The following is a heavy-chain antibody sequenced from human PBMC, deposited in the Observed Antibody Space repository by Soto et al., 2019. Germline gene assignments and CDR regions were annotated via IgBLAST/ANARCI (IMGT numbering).Heavy chain of an antibody. Sequence: EVQLVESGGGPVKPGGSLRLSCVASAFTFNNFPMHWVRQAPGEGLQWLASITSSSSYKYYADSVKGRFTISRDNAKKSLFLELTGLSAEDTAVYYCAREKCSSTSCNHGMDVWGLGTTVTVSS. CDR3: AREKCSSTSCNHGMDV. J-gene: IGHJ6*02. CDR1: AFTFNNFP. D-gene: IGHD2-2*01. CDR2: ITSSSSYK. V-gene: IGHV3-21*02.